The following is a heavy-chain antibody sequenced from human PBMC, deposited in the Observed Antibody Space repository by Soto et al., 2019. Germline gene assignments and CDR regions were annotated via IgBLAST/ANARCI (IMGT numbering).Heavy chain of an antibody. CDR1: GVSLTSGTYY. CDR3: ASTEDFFDY. CDR2: IFYSGSA. J-gene: IGHJ4*02. Sequence: SETLSLTCSVSGVSLTSGTYYWSWIRQHPGKGLEWIGYIFYSGSADYNPSLKSRVNISVDTSKNQFSLKLSSVTAADTAVYYCASTEDFFDYWGQGTLVTVSS. V-gene: IGHV4-31*03.